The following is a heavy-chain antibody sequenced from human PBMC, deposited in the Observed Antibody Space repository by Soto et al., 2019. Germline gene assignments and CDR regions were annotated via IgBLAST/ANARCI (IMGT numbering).Heavy chain of an antibody. CDR1: GFAFSSYA. CDR2: ISYDGISK. D-gene: IGHD2-2*03. J-gene: IGHJ4*02. V-gene: IGHV3-30-3*01. CDR3: AKDGYPDTYYFDY. Sequence: QVQLVESGGGVVQPGRSLRLSSAACGFAFSSYAMHWIREAPGKGLEWVAVISYDGISKHYADSVKGRFSISRDDSENTLYVQMNSLRAEDTAVYYCAKDGYPDTYYFDYWGQGTLVTVSS.